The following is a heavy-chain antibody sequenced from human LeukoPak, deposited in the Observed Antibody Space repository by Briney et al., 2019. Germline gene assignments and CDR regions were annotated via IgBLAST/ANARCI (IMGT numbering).Heavy chain of an antibody. V-gene: IGHV3-33*01. CDR2: IWYDGTNK. Sequence: GGSLRHSRAASGFTLSSYVMHWVRQAPGKGLEWVAVIWYDGTNKYYADSVKGRFTISRDNSKNTLYLQMNSLRAEDTAVYYCARDYYDSSGYYKTFDYWGQGTLVTVSS. D-gene: IGHD3-22*01. CDR3: ARDYYDSSGYYKTFDY. CDR1: GFTLSSYV. J-gene: IGHJ4*02.